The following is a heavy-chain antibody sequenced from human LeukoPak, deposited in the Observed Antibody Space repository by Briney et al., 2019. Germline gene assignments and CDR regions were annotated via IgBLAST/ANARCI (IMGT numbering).Heavy chain of an antibody. J-gene: IGHJ4*02. Sequence: GGSLRLSCAASGFTFSSYSMNWVRQAPGKGLEWVSSISSSSSYIYYADSVKGRFTISRDNAKNSLYLQMNSLRAEDTAVYYCARGYSSGWYCDYWGQGTLVTVSS. D-gene: IGHD6-19*01. CDR1: GFTFSSYS. CDR2: ISSSSSYI. V-gene: IGHV3-21*01. CDR3: ARGYSSGWYCDY.